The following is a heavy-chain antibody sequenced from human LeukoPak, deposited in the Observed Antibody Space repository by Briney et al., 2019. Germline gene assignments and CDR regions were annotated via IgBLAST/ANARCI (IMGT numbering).Heavy chain of an antibody. Sequence: PGGSLRLSCAASGFTFSSSAMNWVRQAPGKGLEWVSPISRSGDRTYYADSVKGRFTISRDNSKNTLFLQMNSLRAEDTAVYYCAKGYYGSGSYGWFDYWGQGTLVTASS. V-gene: IGHV3-23*01. CDR3: AKGYYGSGSYGWFDY. D-gene: IGHD3-10*01. J-gene: IGHJ4*02. CDR2: ISRSGDRT. CDR1: GFTFSSSA.